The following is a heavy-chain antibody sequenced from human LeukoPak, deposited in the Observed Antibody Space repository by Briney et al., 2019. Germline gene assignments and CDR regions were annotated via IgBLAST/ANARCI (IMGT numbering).Heavy chain of an antibody. J-gene: IGHJ5*02. Sequence: SETLSLTCTVSGGSISSYYWSWIRQPPGKGLEWIGYIYHSGSTYYNPSLKSRVTISVDRSKNQFSLKLSSVTAADTAVYYCASFKDNYFDPWGQGTLVTVSS. CDR3: ASFKDNYFDP. CDR1: GGSISSYY. V-gene: IGHV4-59*04. CDR2: IYHSGST.